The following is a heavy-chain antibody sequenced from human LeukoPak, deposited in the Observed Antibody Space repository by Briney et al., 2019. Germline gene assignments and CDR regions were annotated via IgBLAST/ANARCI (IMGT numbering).Heavy chain of an antibody. Sequence: SETLSLSCTVSGGSISSYYWSWIRQPPGKGLEWIGHIYYSGSTNYNPSLKSRVTISVDTSKNQFSLKLSSVTAADTAVYYCARVRWVGYTSTYFDYWGQGTLVTVSS. V-gene: IGHV4-59*01. D-gene: IGHD2-8*02. CDR2: IYYSGST. CDR1: GGSISSYY. J-gene: IGHJ4*02. CDR3: ARVRWVGYTSTYFDY.